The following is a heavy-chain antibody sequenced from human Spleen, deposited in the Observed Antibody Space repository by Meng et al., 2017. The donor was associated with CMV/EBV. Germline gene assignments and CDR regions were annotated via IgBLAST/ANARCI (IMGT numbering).Heavy chain of an antibody. D-gene: IGHD4-23*01. CDR3: AKPHPTTVVRAPVFDI. CDR2: IRGSGGST. V-gene: IGHV3-23*01. CDR1: GFTFSSYA. J-gene: IGHJ3*02. Sequence: GESLEISCAASGFTFSSYAMSWVRQAPGKGLEWVSAIRGSGGSTYYADSVKGRFTNSRDNHKHKVYLQLNTLRAEDTAVYYCAKPHPTTVVRAPVFDIWGQGTMVTVSS.